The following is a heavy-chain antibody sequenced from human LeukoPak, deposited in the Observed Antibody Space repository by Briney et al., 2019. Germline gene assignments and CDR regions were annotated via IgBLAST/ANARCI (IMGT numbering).Heavy chain of an antibody. V-gene: IGHV3-74*01. D-gene: IGHD3-10*01. CDR3: ARGLYYGSGSYGY. CDR1: GFIFSSYW. Sequence: GGSLRLFCAASGFIFSSYWMHWVRQAPGKGLVWVSRINTDESSTSYADSVRGRFTISRDNAKNTLYLQMNSLRAEDTAVYYCARGLYYGSGSYGYWGQGTLVTVSS. J-gene: IGHJ4*02. CDR2: INTDESST.